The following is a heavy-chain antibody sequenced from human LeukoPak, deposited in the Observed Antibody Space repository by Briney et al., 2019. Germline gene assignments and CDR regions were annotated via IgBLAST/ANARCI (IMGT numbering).Heavy chain of an antibody. Sequence: KPSETLSLTCAVYGGSFSGYYWSWIRQPPGKGLEWIGSIYHSGPTYYNPSLKSRVTISVDTSKNQFSLKLNSVTAADTAVYYCAKPHSSSSHFYDCWGQGTLVTVSS. D-gene: IGHD6-6*01. J-gene: IGHJ4*02. V-gene: IGHV4-34*01. CDR2: IYHSGPT. CDR3: AKPHSSSSHFYDC. CDR1: GGSFSGYY.